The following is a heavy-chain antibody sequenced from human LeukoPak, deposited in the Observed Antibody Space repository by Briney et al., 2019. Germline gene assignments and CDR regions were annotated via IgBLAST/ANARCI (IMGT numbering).Heavy chain of an antibody. V-gene: IGHV4-59*01. D-gene: IGHD3-22*01. CDR2: IYYSGNT. Sequence: QPSETLSLTCTVSGGSISSYYWSWIRQPPGKGLEWIGYIYYSGNTNYNPSLKSRVSISIDTSKNQFSLQLSSVTAADTAVYYCARDRDSSGLRDFDLWGRGTLVTVSA. J-gene: IGHJ2*01. CDR1: GGSISSYY. CDR3: ARDRDSSGLRDFDL.